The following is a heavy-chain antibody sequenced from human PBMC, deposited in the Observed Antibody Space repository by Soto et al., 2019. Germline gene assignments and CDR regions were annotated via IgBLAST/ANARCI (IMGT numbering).Heavy chain of an antibody. CDR1: GGSISSGENF. CDR2: IHHSGST. D-gene: IGHD1-26*01. J-gene: IGHJ4*02. V-gene: IGHV4-30-4*01. CDR3: ARDTGTYPYYFDY. Sequence: LSLTCTVSGGSISSGENFWNWIRQSPGKGLEWIGYIHHSGSTYYNPSLKSRLTISVDTSKNQISLKLNSVTAADTAVYYCARDTGTYPYYFDYWGQGTLVTVSS.